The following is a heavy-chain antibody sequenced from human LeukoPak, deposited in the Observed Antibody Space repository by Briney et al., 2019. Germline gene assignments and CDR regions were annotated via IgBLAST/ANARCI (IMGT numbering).Heavy chain of an antibody. D-gene: IGHD3-3*01. V-gene: IGHV1-46*01. CDR1: GYTFTSYY. J-gene: IGHJ6*02. CDR2: NNPSGGST. Sequence: AASVKVSCKASGYTFTSYYMHWVRQAPGQGLEWMGINNPSGGSTSYAQKFQGRVTMTRDTSTSTVYMELSSLRSEDTAVYYCARAPGYYDFWGNYGMDVWGQGTTVTVSS. CDR3: ARAPGYYDFWGNYGMDV.